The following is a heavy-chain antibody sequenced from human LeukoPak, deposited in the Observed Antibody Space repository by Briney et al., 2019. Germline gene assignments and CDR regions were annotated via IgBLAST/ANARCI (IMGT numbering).Heavy chain of an antibody. Sequence: SETLSLTCTVSGGSISSYYWSWIRQPPGKGLEWIGYIYYSGSTNYNPSLKSRVTISVDTSKNQFSLKLSSVTAADTAVYYCARDPGWNDRWGYFDYWGQGTLVTVSS. CDR2: IYYSGST. CDR3: ARDPGWNDRWGYFDY. V-gene: IGHV4-59*01. J-gene: IGHJ4*02. D-gene: IGHD1-1*01. CDR1: GGSISSYY.